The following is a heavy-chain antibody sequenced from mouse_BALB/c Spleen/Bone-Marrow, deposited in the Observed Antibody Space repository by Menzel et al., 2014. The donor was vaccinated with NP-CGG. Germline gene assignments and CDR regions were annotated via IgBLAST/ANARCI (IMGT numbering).Heavy chain of an antibody. J-gene: IGHJ2*01. CDR1: GYTFTSYW. CDR2: INPSNGRT. CDR3: TSPQLGRDY. Sequence: QVQLQQSGAELVKPGASVKLSCKASGYTFTSYWMYWVKQSPGQGLEWFGEINPSNGRTDYNEKFKTKATLTVDSSSCTAYMQLSSLTSEDSAVYYCTSPQLGRDYWGQGTTLTVSS. V-gene: IGHV1S81*02. D-gene: IGHD4-1*02.